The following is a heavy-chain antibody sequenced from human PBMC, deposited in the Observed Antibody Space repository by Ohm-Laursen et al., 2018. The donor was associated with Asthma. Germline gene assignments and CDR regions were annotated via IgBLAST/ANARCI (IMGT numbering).Heavy chain of an antibody. V-gene: IGHV3-21*01. CDR2: ISSSSGYI. CDR1: GFTFSRYS. CDR3: VTDAWWSYVH. D-gene: IGHD1-26*01. Sequence: GSLRLSCAASGFTFSRYSMNWVRQAPGKGLEWVSSISSSSGYIYYSDSVKGRFTISRDNAKNSMYLQMNSLRVEDTAVYYCVTDAWWSYVHWGLGTLVTVSS. J-gene: IGHJ4*02.